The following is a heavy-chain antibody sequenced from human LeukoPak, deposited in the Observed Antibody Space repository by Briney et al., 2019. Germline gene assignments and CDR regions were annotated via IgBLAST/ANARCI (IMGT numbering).Heavy chain of an antibody. CDR2: IWYDGSNK. CDR3: ARDLNDFWREYPPMAYYYGMDV. CDR1: GFTFSSYG. J-gene: IGHJ6*02. V-gene: IGHV3-33*01. D-gene: IGHD3-3*01. Sequence: GVSLRLSCAASGFTFSSYGMHWVRQAPGKGLEWVAVIWYDGSNKYYADSVKGRFTISRDNSKNTLYLQMNSLRAEDTAVYYCARDLNDFWREYPPMAYYYGMDVWGQGTTVTVSS.